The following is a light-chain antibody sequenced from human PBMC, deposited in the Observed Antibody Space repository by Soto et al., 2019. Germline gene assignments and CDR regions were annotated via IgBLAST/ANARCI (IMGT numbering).Light chain of an antibody. J-gene: IGKJ2*01. CDR2: WAS. CDR3: QQYSSTPMYT. Sequence: DIVMTQSPDSLAVSLGERATINCKSSQSVLYSSDNKNYLAWYQQKPGQPPKLLIYWASTRESGVPDRFTGSGSGTHFTLTISSLQAEDVAVYYCQQYSSTPMYTFGQGTKLEIK. V-gene: IGKV4-1*01. CDR1: QSVLYSSDNKNY.